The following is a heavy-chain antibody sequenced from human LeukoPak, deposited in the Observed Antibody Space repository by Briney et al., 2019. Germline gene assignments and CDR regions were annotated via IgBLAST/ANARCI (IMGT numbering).Heavy chain of an antibody. V-gene: IGHV3-30*02. D-gene: IGHD1-26*01. CDR2: IRYDGSDK. CDR1: GFTFSSYG. Sequence: GGSLRLSCVASGFTFSSYGMYWVRQAPGKGLEWVAFIRYDGSDKYYADSVKGRFPISRDNSKNTLYLQMNSLRAEDTAIYYCAKSRVSYWVPEFDYWGQGTLVTVSS. CDR3: AKSRVSYWVPEFDY. J-gene: IGHJ4*02.